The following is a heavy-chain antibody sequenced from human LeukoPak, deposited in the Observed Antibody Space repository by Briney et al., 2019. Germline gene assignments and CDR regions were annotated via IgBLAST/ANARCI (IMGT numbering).Heavy chain of an antibody. Sequence: VASVKVSCKASGYTFTGYYMHWVRQAPGQGLEWMGWINPNSGGTNYAQKFQGWVTMTRDTSISTAYMELSRLRSDDTAVYYCARAFLDTAMAYFDYWGQGTLVTVSS. J-gene: IGHJ4*02. D-gene: IGHD5-18*01. CDR1: GYTFTGYY. CDR3: ARAFLDTAMAYFDY. CDR2: INPNSGGT. V-gene: IGHV1-2*04.